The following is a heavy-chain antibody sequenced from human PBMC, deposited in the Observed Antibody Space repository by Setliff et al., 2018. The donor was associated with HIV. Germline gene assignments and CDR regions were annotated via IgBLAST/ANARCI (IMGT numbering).Heavy chain of an antibody. V-gene: IGHV1-46*01. Sequence: GASVKVSCKASGYTFTSYYMHWVRQAPGQGLEWMGIINPSGGSTSYAQKFQGRVTMTRDTSTSTVYMELSSLRSEDTAVYHCAGTAGWELPPRLYYYYYYMDVWGKGTTVTVSS. J-gene: IGHJ6*03. CDR1: GYTFTSYY. D-gene: IGHD1-26*01. CDR3: AGTAGWELPPRLYYYYYYMDV. CDR2: INPSGGST.